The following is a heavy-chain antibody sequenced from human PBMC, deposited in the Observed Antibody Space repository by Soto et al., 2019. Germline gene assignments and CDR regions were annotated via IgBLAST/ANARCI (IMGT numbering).Heavy chain of an antibody. CDR1: GGTFSSYA. Sequence: QVQLVQSGAEVKKPGSSVKVSCKAPGGTFSSYAISWVRQAPGQGLEWMGGIIPIFGTANYAQKFQGSVTITADDSTSTADRELSSLGSEDTSVYYCARVLTGPDTAMVLGWLDPWGQGTLVTVSS. D-gene: IGHD5-18*01. V-gene: IGHV1-69*12. CDR2: IIPIFGTA. J-gene: IGHJ5*02. CDR3: ARVLTGPDTAMVLGWLDP.